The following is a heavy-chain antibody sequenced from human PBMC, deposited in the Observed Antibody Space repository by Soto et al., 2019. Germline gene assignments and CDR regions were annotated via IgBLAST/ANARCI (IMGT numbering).Heavy chain of an antibody. CDR2: ISDSGSNT. D-gene: IGHD3-22*01. V-gene: IGHV3-48*02. CDR1: GFKNSSSS. CDR3: TRYYYDSSGYDGMDV. Sequence: EVQLVESGGGLVQPGGSLRLSCAAFGFKNSSSSMNWVRQAPGRGLEWVAYISDSGSNTLYADSVKGRFTVSRDIAKNSLYLQMSGLRDEDRAVYYCTRYYYDSSGYDGMDVWGQGTTVTVSS. J-gene: IGHJ6*02.